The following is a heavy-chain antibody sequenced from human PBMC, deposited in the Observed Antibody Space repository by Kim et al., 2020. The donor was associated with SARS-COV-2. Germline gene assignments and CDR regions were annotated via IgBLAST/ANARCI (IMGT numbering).Heavy chain of an antibody. J-gene: IGHJ4*02. CDR2: T. D-gene: IGHD3-10*01. V-gene: IGHV1-3*01. CDR3: ARYMVRGGFDY. Sequence: TKHSRKFQGRVTITRDTSASTAYMELSSLRSEDTAVYYCARYMVRGGFDYWGQGTLVTVSS.